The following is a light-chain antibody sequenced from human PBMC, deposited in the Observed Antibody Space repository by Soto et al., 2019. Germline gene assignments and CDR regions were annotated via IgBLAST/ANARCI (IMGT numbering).Light chain of an antibody. CDR2: AXS. V-gene: IGKV4-1*01. CDR3: QHYYSRTPT. J-gene: IGKJ1*01. Sequence: DIMMAESVSCLAMSLGQRATISCXAIQRVLYISNYKNYLVWYQQKPGQAPKXXXYAXSTRESGVPDRFSGSGSGTDFTLTISSLHPEDFAAYYCQHYYSRTPTFGQGTKVDIK. CDR1: QRVLYISNYKNY.